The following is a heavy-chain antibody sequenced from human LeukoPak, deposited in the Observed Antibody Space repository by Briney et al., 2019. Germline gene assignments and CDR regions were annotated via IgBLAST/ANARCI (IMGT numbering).Heavy chain of an antibody. CDR1: GGSFSGYY. V-gene: IGHV4-34*01. D-gene: IGHD3-10*01. Sequence: PSETLSLTCAVYGGSFSGYYWSWIRHPPGKGLVLIGEINHSGSTNYNPSLKSRVTISVDTSKNQFSLKLSSVTAADTAVYYCARGYGSGSSYYYYGMDVWGQGTTVTVSS. CDR3: ARGYGSGSSYYYYGMDV. CDR2: INHSGST. J-gene: IGHJ6*01.